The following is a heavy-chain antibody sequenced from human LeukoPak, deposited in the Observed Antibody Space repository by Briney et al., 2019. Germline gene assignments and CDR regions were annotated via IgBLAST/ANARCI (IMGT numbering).Heavy chain of an antibody. D-gene: IGHD6-13*01. CDR3: ARGRYVTTGGGAAGGFLDY. Sequence: SETLSLTCAVSGGSFSGHYWNWIRQPPGKGLEWIGEINHGGSTNYNPSLKSRVTISVDTSQNQFSLRLSSVTAADTAVYYCARGRYVTTGGGAAGGFLDYWGQGTLVTVST. CDR2: INHGGST. CDR1: GGSFSGHY. V-gene: IGHV4-34*01. J-gene: IGHJ4*02.